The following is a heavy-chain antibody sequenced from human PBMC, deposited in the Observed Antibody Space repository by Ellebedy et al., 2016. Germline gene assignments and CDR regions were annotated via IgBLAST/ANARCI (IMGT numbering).Heavy chain of an antibody. J-gene: IGHJ4*02. CDR2: ISGSGGST. V-gene: IGHV3-23*01. CDR1: GFTFSSYA. D-gene: IGHD4-23*01. Sequence: GESLKISCAASGFTFSSYAMSWVRQAPGKGLEWVSAISGSGGSTYYADSVKGRFTISRDNSKNTLYLQMNSLRAEDTAVYYCAKDPCGGNRPFDYWGQGTLVTVSS. CDR3: AKDPCGGNRPFDY.